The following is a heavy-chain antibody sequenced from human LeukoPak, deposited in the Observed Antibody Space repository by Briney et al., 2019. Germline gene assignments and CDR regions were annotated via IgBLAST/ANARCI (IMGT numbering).Heavy chain of an antibody. CDR1: GYTFTSYY. Sequence: ASAKVSCKASGYTFTSYYMHWVRQAPGQGLEWMGIINPSGGSTNYAQKVQGRVTMTRDTSTSTVYMELSSLRSEDTAVYYCARDMGTWYFDLWGRGTLVTVSS. CDR2: INPSGGST. CDR3: ARDMGTWYFDL. J-gene: IGHJ2*01. V-gene: IGHV1-46*01. D-gene: IGHD3-10*01.